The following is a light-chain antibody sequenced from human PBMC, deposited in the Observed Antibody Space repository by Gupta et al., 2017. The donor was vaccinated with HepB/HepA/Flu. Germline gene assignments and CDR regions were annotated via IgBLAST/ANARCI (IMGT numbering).Light chain of an antibody. CDR2: EVS. CDR3: CSYAGSSTFKV. Sequence: QFALTQPASVSGFPGQSITISCTGHSSDVGSYNLVSWYQQHPGKAPKLMIYEVSKRPSGVSNRFSGSKSGNTASLTISGLQAEDEADYYCCSYAGSSTFKVFGGGTKLTVL. CDR1: SSDVGSYNL. J-gene: IGLJ3*02. V-gene: IGLV2-23*02.